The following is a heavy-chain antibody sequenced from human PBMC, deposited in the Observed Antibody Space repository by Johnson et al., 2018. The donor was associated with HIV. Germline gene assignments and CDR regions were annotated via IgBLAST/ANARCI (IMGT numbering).Heavy chain of an antibody. D-gene: IGHD5-12*01. J-gene: IGHJ3*02. CDR3: AKIWGDIAATGDAFDI. Sequence: QVQLVESGGGVVQPGRSLRLSCAASGFTFSSYAMHWVRQAPGKGLEWVSGISWNSGSKGYADSVKGRFTISRDNSKNTLYLHMDSLRPEDTAVYYCAKIWGDIAATGDAFDIWGQGTMVTVSS. V-gene: IGHV3-NL1*01. CDR1: GFTFSSYA. CDR2: ISWNSGSK.